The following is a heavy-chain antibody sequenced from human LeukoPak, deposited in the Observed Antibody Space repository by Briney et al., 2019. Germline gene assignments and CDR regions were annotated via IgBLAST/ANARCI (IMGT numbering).Heavy chain of an antibody. D-gene: IGHD6-13*01. Sequence: PGGSLRLTCAASGFTFSCYAMSWVRQAPGKGLEWVSAISCSGGTTYYAASVKGRFTISRDNSKHTLYLQMNSLRAEDTAVYYCAKEYSSSWPQYFQRWGQGTLVTASS. CDR2: ISCSGGTT. V-gene: IGHV3-23*01. J-gene: IGHJ1*01. CDR1: GFTFSCYA. CDR3: AKEYSSSWPQYFQR.